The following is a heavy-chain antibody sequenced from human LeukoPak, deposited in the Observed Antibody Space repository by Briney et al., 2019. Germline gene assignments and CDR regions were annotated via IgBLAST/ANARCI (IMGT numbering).Heavy chain of an antibody. Sequence: SVKVSCKASGYTFTSYGISWVRQAPGQGLEWIGWIVVGSGNTNYAQKFQERVTITRDMSTSTAYVELSSLRSEDTAVYYCAAGNYYYGSGSYGLWGQGTLVTVSS. V-gene: IGHV1-58*02. CDR1: GYTFTSYG. J-gene: IGHJ4*02. CDR2: IVVGSGNT. D-gene: IGHD3-10*01. CDR3: AAGNYYYGSGSYGL.